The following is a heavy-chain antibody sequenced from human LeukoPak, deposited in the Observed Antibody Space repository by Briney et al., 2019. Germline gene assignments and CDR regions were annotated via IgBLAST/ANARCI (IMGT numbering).Heavy chain of an antibody. CDR2: INQDGSEK. CDR1: GFTLSNYW. V-gene: IGHV3-7*01. Sequence: GGSLRLSCAASGFTLSNYWMSWVRQAPGKGLEWVANINQDGSEKYYVDSVKGRFAISRGNAKNSPYLQMNSLRAEDTAVYYCARYGNGAWLAHYSFDIWGQGTMVTVSS. CDR3: ARYGNGAWLAHYSFDI. D-gene: IGHD6-19*01. J-gene: IGHJ3*02.